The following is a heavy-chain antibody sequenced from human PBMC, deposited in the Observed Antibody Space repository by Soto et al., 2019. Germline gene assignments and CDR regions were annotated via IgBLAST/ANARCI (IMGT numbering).Heavy chain of an antibody. CDR3: ARVYCSGGNCYSGMDV. Sequence: GASVKVSCKASGGTFSTHAIIWVRQAPGHGLEWMGGIIPISGTTYYTQKFQGRVTITADEPTSTAFMELSSLKSDDTAVFYCARVYCSGGNCYSGMDVWGQGTMVTVSS. D-gene: IGHD2-15*01. V-gene: IGHV1-69*13. CDR2: IIPISGTT. CDR1: GGTFSTHA. J-gene: IGHJ6*02.